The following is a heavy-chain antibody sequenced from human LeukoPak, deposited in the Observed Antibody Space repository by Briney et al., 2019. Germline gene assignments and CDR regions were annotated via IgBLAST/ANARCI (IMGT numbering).Heavy chain of an antibody. V-gene: IGHV3-7*03. CDR1: GFTFSSYW. CDR2: IKQDGSEK. J-gene: IGHJ4*02. D-gene: IGHD5-12*01. CDR3: ARERPIVADVDLAY. Sequence: PGGSLRLSCAASGFTFSSYWMSWVRQAPGKGLEWVANIKQDGSEKYYVDSVKGRFTISRDNAKNSLYLQMNSLRAEDTAVYYCARERPIVADVDLAYWGQGTLVTVSS.